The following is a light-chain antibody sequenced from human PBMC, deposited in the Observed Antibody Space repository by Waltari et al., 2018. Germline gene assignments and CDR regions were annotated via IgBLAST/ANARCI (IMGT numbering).Light chain of an antibody. V-gene: IGLV3-19*01. Sequence: AVSVAMGQTVRITCQGDSLRSYYASRYQQRPGQAPILVIYDKNNRPSGVPDRFSGSSSHNTGSLTITGAQAEDEASYYCHSRDASGVAGSFGGGTKLTVL. CDR2: DKN. CDR3: HSRDASGVAGS. J-gene: IGLJ2*01. CDR1: SLRSYY.